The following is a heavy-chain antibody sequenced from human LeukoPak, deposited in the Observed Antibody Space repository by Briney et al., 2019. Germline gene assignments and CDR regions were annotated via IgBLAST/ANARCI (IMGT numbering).Heavy chain of an antibody. J-gene: IGHJ5*02. Sequence: SETLSLTCAVYGGSFSGYYWSRISQPPGKGLEWIGEINHSGSTNYNPSLKSRVTISVDTSKNQFSLKLSSVTAADTAVYYCARARWLVRNWFDPWGQGTLVTVSS. CDR3: ARARWLVRNWFDP. V-gene: IGHV4-34*01. CDR2: INHSGST. D-gene: IGHD6-19*01. CDR1: GGSFSGYY.